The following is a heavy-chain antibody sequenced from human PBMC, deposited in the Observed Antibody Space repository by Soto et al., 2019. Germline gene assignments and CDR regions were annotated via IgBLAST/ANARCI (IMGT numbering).Heavy chain of an antibody. J-gene: IGHJ5*02. Sequence: GESLKISCKGSGYSFTSYWICFVRQMPGKCLEWMGIIYPSDSDTRYSPSFQVKVTISAHKSISTAYLQWSSLKASDTAMYYCARQLDPYNWFDPWGQGTLVTVSS. CDR1: GYSFTSYW. CDR3: ARQLDPYNWFDP. V-gene: IGHV5-51*01. CDR2: IYPSDSDT.